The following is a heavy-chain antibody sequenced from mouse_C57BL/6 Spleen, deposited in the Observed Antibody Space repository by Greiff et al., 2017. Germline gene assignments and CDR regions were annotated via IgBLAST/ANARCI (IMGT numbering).Heavy chain of an antibody. V-gene: IGHV1-50*01. CDR2: IDPSDSYT. Sequence: QVQLKQPGAELVKPGASVKLSCKASGYTFTSYWMQWVKQRPGQGLEWIGEIDPSDSYTNYNQKFKGKATLTVDTSSSTAYMQLSSLTSEDSAVYYCARGLGAMDYWGQGTSVTVSS. CDR1: GYTFTSYW. CDR3: ARGLGAMDY. D-gene: IGHD4-1*01. J-gene: IGHJ4*01.